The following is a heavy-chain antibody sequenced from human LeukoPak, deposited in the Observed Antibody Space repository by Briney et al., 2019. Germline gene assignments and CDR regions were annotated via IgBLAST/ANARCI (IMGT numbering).Heavy chain of an antibody. D-gene: IGHD3-10*01. J-gene: IGHJ5*02. CDR1: GGSFSGYY. V-gene: IGHV4-34*01. Sequence: SETLSLTCAVYGGSFSGYYWSWIRQPPGKGLEWIGEINHSGSTNYNPSLKSRVTISVDTSKNQFSLKLSSVTAADTAVYYCARASYYYGSGSGPRFDPWGQGTLVTVSS. CDR3: ARASYYYGSGSGPRFDP. CDR2: INHSGST.